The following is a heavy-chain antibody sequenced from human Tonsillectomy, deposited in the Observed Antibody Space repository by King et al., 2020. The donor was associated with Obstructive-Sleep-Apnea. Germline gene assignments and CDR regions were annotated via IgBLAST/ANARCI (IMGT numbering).Heavy chain of an antibody. V-gene: IGHV4-30-4*01. Sequence: QLQESGPGLVKPSQTLSLTCTVSGGSISSGDYNWSWIGRPPGKGWGGMGSIGKSGSTYYNPSLKSRVTISVDTSKNQFSLKLSSVTAADTAVYFCARDLYCSSDRCDDYWGQGTLVTVSS. J-gene: IGHJ4*02. D-gene: IGHD2-15*01. CDR2: IGKSGST. CDR3: ARDLYCSSDRCDDY. CDR1: GGSISSGDYN.